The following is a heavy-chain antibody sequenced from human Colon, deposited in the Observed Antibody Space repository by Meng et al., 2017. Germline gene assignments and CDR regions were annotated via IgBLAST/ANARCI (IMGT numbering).Heavy chain of an antibody. CDR2: AST. J-gene: IGHJ4*02. CDR1: GGSVSSAGYQ. V-gene: IGHV4-61*08. D-gene: IGHD1-26*01. CDR3: ARDHMGSLDY. Sequence: QVQLQESGPGLVRPSETLSLICSVSGGSVSSAGYQRSRIRQPPGKGLEWIGYASTNYNPSLKSRVTISVDTSKNQFSLRLTSVTAADTAVYYCARDHMGSLDYWGQGILVTVSS.